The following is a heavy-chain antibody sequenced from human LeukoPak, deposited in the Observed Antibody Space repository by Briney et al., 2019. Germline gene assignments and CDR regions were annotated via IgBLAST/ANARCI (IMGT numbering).Heavy chain of an antibody. D-gene: IGHD3-3*01. CDR3: ARPPSITNPYYGLDV. Sequence: GGSLRLSCAASGFTFSSYEMNWVRQAPGKGLEWVSYISASGGTIYYTDSVKGRFTISRDDAEKSLYLQMNGLTADDTAVYYCARPPSITNPYYGLDVWGQGTTVTVSS. J-gene: IGHJ6*02. CDR2: ISASGGTI. CDR1: GFTFSSYE. V-gene: IGHV3-48*03.